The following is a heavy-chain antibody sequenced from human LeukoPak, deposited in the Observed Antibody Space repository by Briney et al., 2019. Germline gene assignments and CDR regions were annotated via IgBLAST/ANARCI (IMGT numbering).Heavy chain of an antibody. V-gene: IGHV3-66*02. CDR3: ARDFYGSGRSNWFDP. Sequence: PGGSLRLSCAAPGFTVSSNYVNWVRQTPGKGLEWVSVSYNGGTTDYADSVKGRFTISRDNSRNTLYLQMNSLRVEDTAVYYCARDFYGSGRSNWFDPWGQGTLVTVSS. D-gene: IGHD3-10*01. CDR1: GFTVSSNY. CDR2: SYNGGTT. J-gene: IGHJ5*02.